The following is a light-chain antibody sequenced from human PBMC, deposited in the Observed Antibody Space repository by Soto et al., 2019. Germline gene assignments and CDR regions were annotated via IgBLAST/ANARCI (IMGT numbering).Light chain of an antibody. Sequence: DIQMTQSPSSLSASVGDRVTITCRASQGISTYLIWYQQRQGKAPKLLMYAASNLVSGVPSRFSGSGSGTEFTLTISSLQPEDFATYYCQQSYRTPYTFGQGTKVDIK. V-gene: IGKV1-39*01. CDR1: QGISTY. CDR2: AAS. CDR3: QQSYRTPYT. J-gene: IGKJ2*01.